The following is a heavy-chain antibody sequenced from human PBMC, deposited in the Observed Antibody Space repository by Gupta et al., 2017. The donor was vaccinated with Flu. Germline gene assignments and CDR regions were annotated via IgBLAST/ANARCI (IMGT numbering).Heavy chain of an antibody. V-gene: IGHV4-61*02. CDR3: ARGPVWQLVQYFDY. Sequence: QVQLQESGPGLVKPSQTLSLTCTVSGGSISSGSYYWSWLRQPAGKGLEWIGRIYTSGSTNYNPSLKSRVTISVDTSKNQFSLKLSSVTAADTAVYYCARGPVWQLVQYFDYWGQGTLVTVSS. CDR2: IYTSGST. J-gene: IGHJ4*02. CDR1: GGSISSGSYY. D-gene: IGHD6-6*01.